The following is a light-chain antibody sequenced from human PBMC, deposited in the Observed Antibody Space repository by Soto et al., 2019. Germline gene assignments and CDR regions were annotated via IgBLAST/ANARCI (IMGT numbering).Light chain of an antibody. CDR3: QQSYSTPIT. J-gene: IGKJ5*01. Sequence: IHRTQSPYTRSAAVVDRAIITCRVSQNISSYLNWYQQKPGKAPKLLIYVASSLQGGVPSRFSGSGSGTDFTLTIGSLQPDDFATYYCQQSYSTPITFGQGTRLEI. V-gene: IGKV1-39*01. CDR1: QNISSY. CDR2: VAS.